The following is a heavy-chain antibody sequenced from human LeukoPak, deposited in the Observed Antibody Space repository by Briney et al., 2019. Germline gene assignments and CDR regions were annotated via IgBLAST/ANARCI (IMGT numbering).Heavy chain of an antibody. J-gene: IGHJ6*03. CDR1: GYTFTGYY. D-gene: IGHD4-17*01. V-gene: IGHV1-2*02. CDR2: INPNSGGT. Sequence: PLASVKVSCKASGYTFTGYYMHWVRQAPGQGLEWMGWINPNSGGTNYAQKFQGRVTMTRDTSISTAYMELSRLRSDDTAVYYCARDYGDYLENYYYYYYMDVWGKGTTVTISS. CDR3: ARDYGDYLENYYYYYYMDV.